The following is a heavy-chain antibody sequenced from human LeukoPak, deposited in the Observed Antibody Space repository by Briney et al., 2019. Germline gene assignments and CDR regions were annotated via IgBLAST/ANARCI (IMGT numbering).Heavy chain of an antibody. V-gene: IGHV3-74*01. Sequence: GGSLRLSCAASGFSFSGYWMHWVRQTPGKGLVWVSRMNSDGSSTTYADSVKGRFTISRDNAKNTLYLQMNSLRAEDTAVYYCAGGGYRFADYWGQGTLVTVSS. D-gene: IGHD3-16*02. CDR2: MNSDGSST. CDR3: AGGGYRFADY. CDR1: GFSFSGYW. J-gene: IGHJ4*02.